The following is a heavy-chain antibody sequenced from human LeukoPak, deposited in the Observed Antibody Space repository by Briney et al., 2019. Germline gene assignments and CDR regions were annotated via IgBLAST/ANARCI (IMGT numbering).Heavy chain of an antibody. CDR3: ATLGYSYGTDY. CDR2: IYTSGST. D-gene: IGHD5-18*01. Sequence: SQTLSLTCTVSGDSISSGNYYWTWIRQPAGKGLEWIGRIYTSGSTNYNPSLKSRVTISVDTSKNQFSLKLSSVTAADTAVYYCATLGYSYGTDYWGQGTLVTVSS. V-gene: IGHV4-61*02. J-gene: IGHJ4*02. CDR1: GDSISSGNYY.